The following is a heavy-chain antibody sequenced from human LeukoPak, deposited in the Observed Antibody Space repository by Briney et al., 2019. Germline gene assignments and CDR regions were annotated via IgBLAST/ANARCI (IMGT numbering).Heavy chain of an antibody. D-gene: IGHD6-6*01. Sequence: GGSLRLSCTASGFTFSSYAMHWVRQAPGKGLEWVAVISYGGSNKYYADSVKGRFTISRDNSKNTLYLQMNSLRAEDTAVYYCARGLYSSSSGADYWGQGTLVTVSS. CDR1: GFTFSSYA. CDR3: ARGLYSSSSGADY. J-gene: IGHJ4*02. CDR2: ISYGGSNK. V-gene: IGHV3-30-3*01.